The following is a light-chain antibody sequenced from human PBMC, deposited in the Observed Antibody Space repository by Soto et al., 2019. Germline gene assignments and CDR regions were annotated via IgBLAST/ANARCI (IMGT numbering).Light chain of an antibody. V-gene: IGLV2-11*01. CDR3: SSYAGSYTLV. CDR1: SNDVGGYNF. CDR2: DVS. Sequence: QSALTQPRSVSGSPGQSVTISCTGNSNDVGGYNFVSWYQQNPGKVPKLFIYDVSRRPSGVPDRFSGSKSGNTASLTISGLQAEDEADYYCSSYAGSYTLVFGGGTKVTVL. J-gene: IGLJ2*01.